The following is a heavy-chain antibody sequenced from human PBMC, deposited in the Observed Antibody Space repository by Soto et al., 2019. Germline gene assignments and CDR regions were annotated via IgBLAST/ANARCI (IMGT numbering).Heavy chain of an antibody. CDR1: GGTFSTSA. V-gene: IGHV1-69*12. CDR2: IMPVFPTP. Sequence: QVQLVQSGAEVKKPGSSVKVSCKASGGTFSTSAISWVRQAPGQGLEWVGGIMPVFPTPDYAQNFQGRVTITADESTTTAYLELTRLRADDTTVYYCARDKDRLQLGGNYYYILDVWCQGTAITVSS. D-gene: IGHD1-1*01. J-gene: IGHJ6*02. CDR3: ARDKDRLQLGGNYYYILDV.